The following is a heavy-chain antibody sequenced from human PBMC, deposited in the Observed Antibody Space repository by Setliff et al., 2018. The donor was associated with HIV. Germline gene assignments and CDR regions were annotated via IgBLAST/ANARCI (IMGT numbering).Heavy chain of an antibody. D-gene: IGHD3-16*01. CDR1: GGSITSADYY. Sequence: LSLTCTVSGGSITSADYYWTWIRQPAGKGLEWIGRFSVPGTTNYGPSFKSRLTIWVDMSKNQFSLQLTSVTAADTAVYYCVRRKGGYGLDVWGQGTTVTVSS. J-gene: IGHJ6*02. CDR2: FSVPGTT. CDR3: VRRKGGYGLDV. V-gene: IGHV4-61*02.